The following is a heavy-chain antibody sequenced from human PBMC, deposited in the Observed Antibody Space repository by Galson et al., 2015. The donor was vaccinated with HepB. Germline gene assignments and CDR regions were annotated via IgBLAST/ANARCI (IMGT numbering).Heavy chain of an antibody. CDR2: ISGRGGST. V-gene: IGHV3-23*01. Sequence: SLRLSCAASGFSFSSYAMNWVRQAPGKGLEWVSGISGRGGSTHYAESVKGRFTISRDNAKNILYLQMNSLRVEDTAMYYCARDFAILFYNYGYSNWGQGTLVTVSS. J-gene: IGHJ4*02. CDR1: GFSFSSYA. CDR3: ARDFAILFYNYGYSN. D-gene: IGHD5-18*01.